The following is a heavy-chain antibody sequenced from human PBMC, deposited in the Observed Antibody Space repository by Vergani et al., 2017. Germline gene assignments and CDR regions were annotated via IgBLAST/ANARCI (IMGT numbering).Heavy chain of an antibody. D-gene: IGHD6-19*01. CDR1: GGSFSGYY. J-gene: IGHJ4*02. Sequence: QVQLQQWGAGLLKPSETLSLTCAVYGGSFSGYYWSWIRQPAGKGLEWIGRIYTTGSTNHNPSLKSRVTMSVDTSKNQFSLKLSSVTATDTAVYYCARVARYSSGWYYFDYWGQGTLVTVSS. CDR3: ARVARYSSGWYYFDY. CDR2: IYTTGST. V-gene: IGHV4-59*10.